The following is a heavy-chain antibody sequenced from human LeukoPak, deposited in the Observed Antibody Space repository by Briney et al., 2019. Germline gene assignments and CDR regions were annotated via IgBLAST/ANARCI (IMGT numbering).Heavy chain of an antibody. CDR2: INHSGST. J-gene: IGHJ4*02. D-gene: IGHD3-10*01. Sequence: SETQSLTCAVYGGSFSGYYWSWIRQPPGKGLEWIGEINHSGSTNYNPSLKSRVTISVDTSKNQFSLKLSSVTAADTAVYYCARGHITMVRGARAFDYWGQGTLVTVSS. CDR3: ARGHITMVRGARAFDY. CDR1: GGSFSGYY. V-gene: IGHV4-34*01.